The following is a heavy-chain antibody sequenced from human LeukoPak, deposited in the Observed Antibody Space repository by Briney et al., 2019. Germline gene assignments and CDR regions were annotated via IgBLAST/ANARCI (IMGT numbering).Heavy chain of an antibody. CDR1: GVSISSSGYY. Sequence: SETLSLTCTVSGVSISSSGYYWGWIRQSPGKGLEWIGSIYYSGSIYYNPSLKSRVTISVDTSKNQFSLKLSSVTAADTAVYYCARYVTIFVGGESNWGQGTLVTVSS. J-gene: IGHJ4*02. CDR3: ARYVTIFVGGESN. CDR2: IYYSGSI. V-gene: IGHV4-39*01. D-gene: IGHD3-9*01.